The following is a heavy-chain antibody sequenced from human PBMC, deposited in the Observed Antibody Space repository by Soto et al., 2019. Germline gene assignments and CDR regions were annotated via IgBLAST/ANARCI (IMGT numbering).Heavy chain of an antibody. D-gene: IGHD6-6*01. CDR2: IKEDGGQI. CDR3: ARIGYSSSSFDY. CDR1: GFTFSHYW. J-gene: IGHJ4*02. V-gene: IGHV3-7*01. Sequence: EVQLVESGGGLVQRGGSLRLSCAASGFTFSHYWMSWVRQPPGKGLEWVANIKEDGGQIYYLDSVKGRFTISRDNAKNSLYLQMNSLRAEDTAVYYCARIGYSSSSFDYWGQGTLVTVSS.